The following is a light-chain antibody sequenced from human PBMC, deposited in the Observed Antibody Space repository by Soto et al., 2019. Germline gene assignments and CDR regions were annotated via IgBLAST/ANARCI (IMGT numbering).Light chain of an antibody. CDR1: SSNIGAGYE. V-gene: IGLV1-40*01. CDR3: QSYDSSLSGVV. CDR2: GNI. J-gene: IGLJ3*02. Sequence: QSVLTQPPSVYGAPGQRVTISCTGSSSNIGAGYEVHWYQQLPGTAHKLLIYGNIYRPSVVPDRFSGSKSGTSVSLAITGLQAEDEADYHCQSYDSSLSGVVLGGGTKLTVL.